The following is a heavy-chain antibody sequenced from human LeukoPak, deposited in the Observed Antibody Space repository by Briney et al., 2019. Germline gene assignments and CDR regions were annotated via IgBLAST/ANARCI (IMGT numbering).Heavy chain of an antibody. J-gene: IGHJ4*02. D-gene: IGHD6-19*01. CDR3: ARWMEQWLPRGGYFDY. V-gene: IGHV1-69*01. CDR1: GGTFISYA. CDR2: IIPIFGTA. Sequence: SVKVSCRASGGTFISYAISWVRQAPGQGLEWMGGIIPIFGTANYAQKFQGRVTITADESTSTAYMELSSLRSEDTAVYYCARWMEQWLPRGGYFDYWGQGTLVTVSS.